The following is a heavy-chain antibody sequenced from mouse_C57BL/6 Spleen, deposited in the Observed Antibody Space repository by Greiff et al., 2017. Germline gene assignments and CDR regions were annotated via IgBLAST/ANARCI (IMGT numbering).Heavy chain of an antibody. D-gene: IGHD2-10*02. CDR3: ARSSNYVGY. CDR1: GYAFTNYL. CDR2: INPGSGGT. J-gene: IGHJ2*01. Sequence: LQESGAELVRPGTSVKVSCKASGYAFTNYLIEWVKQRPGQGLAWIGVINPGSGGTNYNEKFKGKETLTADKSSSTASMQLSSLTSEDSAVYFCARSSNYVGYWGQGTTLTVSS. V-gene: IGHV1-54*01.